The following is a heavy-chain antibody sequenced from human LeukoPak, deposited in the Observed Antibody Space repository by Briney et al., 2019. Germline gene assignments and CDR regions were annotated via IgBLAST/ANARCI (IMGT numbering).Heavy chain of an antibody. D-gene: IGHD2-2*01. CDR1: GYTFTSYG. CDR2: ISAYNGNT. J-gene: IGHJ5*02. CDR3: ARDRPIVVVPAASPRWFDP. Sequence: GASVKASCKASGYTFTSYGISWVRQAPGQGLEWMGWISAYNGNTNYAQKLQGRVTMTTDTSTSTAYMELRSLRSDDTAVYYCARDRPIVVVPAASPRWFDPWGQGTLVTVSS. V-gene: IGHV1-18*04.